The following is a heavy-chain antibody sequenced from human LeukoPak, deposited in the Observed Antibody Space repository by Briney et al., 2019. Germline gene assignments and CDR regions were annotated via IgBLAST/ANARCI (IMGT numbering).Heavy chain of an antibody. J-gene: IGHJ4*02. CDR2: IYYSGST. V-gene: IGHV4-59*01. CDR1: GGSISSYY. CDR3: ARIIGIVEEGYFDS. Sequence: SETLSLTCTVPGGSISSYYWSWIRQPPGKGLEWIGYIYYSGSTNYNPSLKSRVTISVDTSKNQFSLKLSSVTAADTAVYYCARIIGIVEEGYFDSWGQGTLVTVSS. D-gene: IGHD1-26*01.